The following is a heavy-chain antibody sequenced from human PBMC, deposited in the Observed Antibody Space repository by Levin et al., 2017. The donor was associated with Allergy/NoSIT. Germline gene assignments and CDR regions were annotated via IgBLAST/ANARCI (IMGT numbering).Heavy chain of an antibody. CDR2: ISYDGSNK. V-gene: IGHV3-30*18. D-gene: IGHD6-13*01. J-gene: IGHJ4*02. CDR3: AKVDLGAGTSDY. CDR1: GFTFSSYG. Sequence: GGSLRLSCAASGFTFSSYGMHWVRQAPGKGLEWVAVISYDGSNKYYADSVKGRFTISRDNSKNTLYLQMNSLRAEDTAVYYCAKVDLGAGTSDYWGQGTLVTVSS.